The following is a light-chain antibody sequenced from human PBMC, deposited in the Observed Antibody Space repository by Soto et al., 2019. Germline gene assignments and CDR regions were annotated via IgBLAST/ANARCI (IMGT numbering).Light chain of an antibody. CDR2: AAS. Sequence: DIQMTQSPSSLSASGGDTVTITCRASQGISNYLAWYQQKPGQVPNLLIYAASTLQSGVPSRFSGSGSGTDFTLTISSLRPEVVATYYCQKYNNAPRTFGQGTKVEI. CDR3: QKYNNAPRT. CDR1: QGISNY. J-gene: IGKJ1*01. V-gene: IGKV1-27*01.